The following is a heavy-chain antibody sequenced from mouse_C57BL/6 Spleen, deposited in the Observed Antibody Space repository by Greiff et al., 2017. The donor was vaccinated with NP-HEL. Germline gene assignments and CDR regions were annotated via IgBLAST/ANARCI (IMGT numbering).Heavy chain of an antibody. Sequence: DVQLVESGGGLVKPGGSLKLSCAASGFTFSDYGMHWVRQAPEKGLEWVAYISSGSSTIYYADTVKGRFTISRDNAKNTLFLQMTRLRAEDTAMYYCARDGNYVGAMDYWGQGTSVTVSS. CDR2: ISSGSSTI. CDR1: GFTFSDYG. CDR3: ARDGNYVGAMDY. V-gene: IGHV5-17*01. J-gene: IGHJ4*01. D-gene: IGHD2-1*01.